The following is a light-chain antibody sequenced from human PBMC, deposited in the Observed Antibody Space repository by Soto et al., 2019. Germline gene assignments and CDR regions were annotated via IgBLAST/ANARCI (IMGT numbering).Light chain of an antibody. J-gene: IGKJ3*01. V-gene: IGKV3-11*01. CDR2: GAS. CDR3: QHRSTWPPFS. CDR1: QSVSSY. Sequence: EIVLTQSPATLSLSPGERATLSCRASQSVSSYLAWYQQKPGQAPRLLTYGASRRATGIPARFSGSGSGTDFTLTISSLEPEDFAVYYCQHRSTWPPFSFGPGTKVDIK.